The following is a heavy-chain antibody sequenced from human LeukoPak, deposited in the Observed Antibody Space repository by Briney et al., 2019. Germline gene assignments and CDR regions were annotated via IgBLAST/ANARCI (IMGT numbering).Heavy chain of an antibody. CDR2: INHSGST. Sequence: SETLSLTCAVYGGSFSGYYWSWIRQPPGKGLEWIGEINHSGSTNYNPSLKSRVTISVDTSKNQFSLKLSSVTAADTAVYYCARVGYYDIGRNRRAFDIWGQGTMVTVSS. CDR3: ARVGYYDIGRNRRAFDI. J-gene: IGHJ3*02. CDR1: GGSFSGYY. D-gene: IGHD3-22*01. V-gene: IGHV4-34*01.